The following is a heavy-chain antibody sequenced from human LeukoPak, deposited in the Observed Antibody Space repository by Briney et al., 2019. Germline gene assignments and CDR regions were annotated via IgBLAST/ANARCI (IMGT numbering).Heavy chain of an antibody. CDR2: INHSGST. J-gene: IGHJ4*02. CDR3: AVPAAMSDFDY. CDR1: GGSFSGYY. V-gene: IGHV4-34*01. D-gene: IGHD2-2*01. Sequence: SETLSLTCAVYGGSFSGYYWSWIRQPPGKGLEWIGEINHSGSTNYNPSLKSRVTISVDTSKNQFSLKLSSVTAADTAVYYCAVPAAMSDFDYWGQGTLVAVSS.